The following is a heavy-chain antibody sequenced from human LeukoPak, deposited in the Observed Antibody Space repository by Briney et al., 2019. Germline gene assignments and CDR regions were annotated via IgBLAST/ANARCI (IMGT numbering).Heavy chain of an antibody. J-gene: IGHJ4*02. V-gene: IGHV4-31*03. CDR1: GGSINTGDYY. D-gene: IGHD2-2*01. CDR3: ARETFHCTTTICYPYYFEF. Sequence: SQTLSLTCSVSGGSINTGDYYWSWIRQHPGKGLEWVGYIYHSGNTYYNPSLRSRLTISVDTSKNQFSLKLSSVTAADTAVYYCARETFHCTTTICYPYYFEFWGQGILVTVSS. CDR2: IYHSGNT.